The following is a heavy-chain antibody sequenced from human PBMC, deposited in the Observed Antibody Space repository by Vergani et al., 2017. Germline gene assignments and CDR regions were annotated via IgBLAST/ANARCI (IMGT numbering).Heavy chain of an antibody. D-gene: IGHD2-2*01. CDR3: TTAAQEVTRRAMDY. CDR1: GFDFNKAW. V-gene: IGHV3-15*01. J-gene: IGHJ4*02. Sequence: EVQLVESGGGLVKPGGSLRLSCAASGFDFNKAWMSWVRQAPGKGLEWVGRINSKGNGGTTDFAAPEQGKFPIPRDDSNNTLYLQRKSLKPEDTGVYDCTTAAQEVTRRAMDYWGQGTLVIVSP. CDR2: INSKGNGGTT.